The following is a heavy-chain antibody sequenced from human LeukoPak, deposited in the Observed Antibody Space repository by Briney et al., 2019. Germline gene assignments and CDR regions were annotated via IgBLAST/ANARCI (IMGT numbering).Heavy chain of an antibody. CDR2: IARDGGAK. D-gene: IGHD6-19*01. Sequence: GTSLRLSCVASGFSFSNHGMHWVRQAPGKGLEWVSVIARDGGAKFYADSVKGQFTLSRDNSKNMFFLQMNFLTVEDTAIYYCAREATWGQWYFDHWGQGTPVTVSS. J-gene: IGHJ4*02. CDR3: AREATWGQWYFDH. V-gene: IGHV3-30*03. CDR1: GFSFSNHG.